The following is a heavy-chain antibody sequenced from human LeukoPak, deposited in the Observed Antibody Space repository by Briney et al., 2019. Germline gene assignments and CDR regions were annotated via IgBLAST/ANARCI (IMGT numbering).Heavy chain of an antibody. J-gene: IGHJ6*03. V-gene: IGHV3-30*04. Sequence: GGSLRLSCAASGFTFSSYAMHWVRQAPGKGVEWVAVISYDGSNKYYADSVKGRFTISRDNSKNTLYLQMNSLRAEDTAVYYCARAPGGYCSSTSCSLLGYYYMDVWGKGTTVTVSS. CDR3: ARAPGGYCSSTSCSLLGYYYMDV. D-gene: IGHD2-2*01. CDR2: ISYDGSNK. CDR1: GFTFSSYA.